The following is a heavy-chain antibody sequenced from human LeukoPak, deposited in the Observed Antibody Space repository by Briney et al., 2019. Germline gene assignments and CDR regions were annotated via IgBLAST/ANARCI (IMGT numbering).Heavy chain of an antibody. Sequence: GGSLRLSCAASGFTFSSYGMHWVRQAPGKGLEYVSAISSNGGSTYYANSVKGRFAISRDNSKNTLYLQMGSLRAEDMAVYYCARVRGYSYGSSAYWGQGTLVTVSS. CDR2: ISSNGGST. D-gene: IGHD5-18*01. V-gene: IGHV3-64*01. CDR3: ARVRGYSYGSSAY. CDR1: GFTFSSYG. J-gene: IGHJ4*02.